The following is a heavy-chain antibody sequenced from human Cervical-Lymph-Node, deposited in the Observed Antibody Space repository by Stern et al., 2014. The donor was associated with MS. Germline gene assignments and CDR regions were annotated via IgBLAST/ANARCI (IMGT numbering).Heavy chain of an antibody. D-gene: IGHD1-7*01. CDR3: AVRYKWNYPQDN. J-gene: IGHJ4*02. Sequence: QMQLVQSGPEVKKPGTSVKVSCKASGFTFTSSAMQWVRQARGQRLEWIGGIVVGSGNTNYAQKFQDRVTITSDMSTSTAYMELSSLRSEDTAVYYCAVRYKWNYPQDNWGQGTLVTVSS. V-gene: IGHV1-58*02. CDR1: GFTFTSSA. CDR2: IVVGSGNT.